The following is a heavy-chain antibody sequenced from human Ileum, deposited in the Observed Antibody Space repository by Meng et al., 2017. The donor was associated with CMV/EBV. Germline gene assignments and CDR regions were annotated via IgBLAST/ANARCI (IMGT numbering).Heavy chain of an antibody. V-gene: IGHV3-30*02. D-gene: IGHD3-3*01. CDR3: AKDWSGNYNWFNP. Sequence: GESLKISCATSGFNFAKYGIHLVRQAPGKGLEWVAYISYERDATYYGDTVWGRVTISRDNYRGKAYLQMNRLRAEDTAMYYCAKDWSGNYNWFNPWGQGTLVTVSS. CDR2: ISYERDAT. CDR1: GFNFAKYG. J-gene: IGHJ5*02.